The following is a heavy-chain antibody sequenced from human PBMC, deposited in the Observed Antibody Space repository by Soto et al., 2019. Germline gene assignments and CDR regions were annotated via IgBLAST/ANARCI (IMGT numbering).Heavy chain of an antibody. J-gene: IGHJ5*02. V-gene: IGHV1-69*02. CDR1: GGTFSSYT. CDR3: ASSSYYYDSSGYSRNWFDP. Sequence: SVKVSCKASGGTFSSYTISWVRQAPGQGLEWMGRIIPILGIANYAQKFQGRVTITADKSTSTAYMELSSLRSEDTAVYYCASSSYYYDSSGYSRNWFDPWGQGTLVTVSS. D-gene: IGHD3-22*01. CDR2: IIPILGIA.